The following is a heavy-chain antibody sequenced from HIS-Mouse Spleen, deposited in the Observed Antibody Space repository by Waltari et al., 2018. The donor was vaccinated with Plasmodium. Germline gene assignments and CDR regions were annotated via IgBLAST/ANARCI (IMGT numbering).Heavy chain of an antibody. V-gene: IGHV3-23*01. Sequence: EVQLLESGGGLVQPGGSLRLSCAASGFTFSSYAMSWVRQAPGYGLELVPAFSGSGWRTYHAEPVDGRFPISRDNSKNTLYLQMNRPRAEETAVYYCAESSKGTGDLWDYWGQGTLVTVSS. CDR1: GFTFSSYA. J-gene: IGHJ4*02. CDR3: AESSKGTGDLWDY. CDR2: FSGSGWRT. D-gene: IGHD7-27*01.